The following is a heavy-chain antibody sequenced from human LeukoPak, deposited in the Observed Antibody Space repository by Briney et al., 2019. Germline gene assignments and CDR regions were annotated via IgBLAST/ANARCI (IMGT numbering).Heavy chain of an antibody. V-gene: IGHV4-38-2*01. J-gene: IGHJ4*02. Sequence: SETLSLTCAVSGYSISSGYYWGWIRQLPGKGLEWIGSIYHSGSTYYNPSLKSRVTISVDTSKNQFSLKLSSVTAADTAVYYCARGRITMVRGVMGQYYFDYWGQGTLVTVSS. CDR3: ARGRITMVRGVMGQYYFDY. CDR1: GYSISSGYY. CDR2: IYHSGST. D-gene: IGHD3-10*01.